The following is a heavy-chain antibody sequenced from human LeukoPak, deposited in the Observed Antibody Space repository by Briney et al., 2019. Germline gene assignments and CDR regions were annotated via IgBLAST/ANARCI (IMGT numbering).Heavy chain of an antibody. J-gene: IGHJ4*02. CDR2: IKEDGSEK. V-gene: IGHV3-7*01. Sequence: GGSLRLSCAASGFAFSNYWMSWVRQAPGKGLEWVANIKEDGSEKYYVDSVRGRFTISRDNARNSLYLQMNSLRAEDTAVYYCASGRQLGYWGQGTLVTVSS. CDR1: GFAFSNYW. D-gene: IGHD6-13*01. CDR3: ASGRQLGY.